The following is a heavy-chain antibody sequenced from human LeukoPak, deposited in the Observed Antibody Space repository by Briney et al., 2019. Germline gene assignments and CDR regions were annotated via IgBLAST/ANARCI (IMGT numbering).Heavy chain of an antibody. CDR3: ARAPSGFTYGPGDH. Sequence: AASVKVSCTASGYSFTSYGITWVRQAPGQGLEWMGWISTYDGNANYAQKLQGRVTMTTDTSTITAYMELRSLRSDDTAVYYCARAPSGFTYGPGDHWGQGTLVTVSS. D-gene: IGHD5-18*01. J-gene: IGHJ4*02. CDR1: GYSFTSYG. CDR2: ISTYDGNA. V-gene: IGHV1-18*01.